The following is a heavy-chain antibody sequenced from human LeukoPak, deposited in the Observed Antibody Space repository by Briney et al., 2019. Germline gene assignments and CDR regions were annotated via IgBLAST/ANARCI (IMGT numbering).Heavy chain of an antibody. J-gene: IGHJ6*03. CDR2: LYYGGST. V-gene: IGHV4-39*07. D-gene: IGHD2-2*01. CDR3: ASGYCDRTSCLNYFNMDV. Sequence: PSETLSLTCTVSGCSISRNNYYWGWIRQPPGKGLEWIGSLYYGGSTYCNPSLKSRVTLSVDTSKTQFSLKVGSVTDADTAVYYCASGYCDRTSCLNYFNMDVWGKGTTVTVSS. CDR1: GCSISRNNYY.